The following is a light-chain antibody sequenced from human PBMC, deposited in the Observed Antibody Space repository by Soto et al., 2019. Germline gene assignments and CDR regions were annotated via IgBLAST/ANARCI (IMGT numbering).Light chain of an antibody. Sequence: IVLPQSPGTLSLSPGERATLSCRASQSVSNNYLAGYQQKPGQAPRLLIYGASNRATGIPDRFSGSGSGTDFTLTTSRLEPEDFAVYYCQQYGSSPWTFGQGTKVDSK. CDR1: QSVSNNY. CDR2: GAS. J-gene: IGKJ1*01. V-gene: IGKV3-20*01. CDR3: QQYGSSPWT.